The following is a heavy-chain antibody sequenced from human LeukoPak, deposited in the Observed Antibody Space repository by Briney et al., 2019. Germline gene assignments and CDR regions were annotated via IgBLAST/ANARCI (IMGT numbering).Heavy chain of an antibody. D-gene: IGHD3-10*01. CDR1: GFIFSSYW. CDR3: ARAASGGDMDV. CDR2: INSDGSST. Sequence: PGGSLRLSCAASGFIFSSYWMHWVRQAPGKGLVWVSRINSDGSSTSYADSVKGRFTISRDDAKNTLYLQMNSLRAEDAAVYYCARAASGGDMDVWGKGTTVTVSS. J-gene: IGHJ6*03. V-gene: IGHV3-74*01.